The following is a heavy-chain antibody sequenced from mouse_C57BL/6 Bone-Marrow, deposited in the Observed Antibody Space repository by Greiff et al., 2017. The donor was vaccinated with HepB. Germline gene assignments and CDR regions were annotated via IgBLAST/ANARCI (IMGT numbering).Heavy chain of an antibody. V-gene: IGHV5-9-1*02. CDR3: TRDIYYYGSSHYFDY. CDR2: ISSGGDYI. CDR1: GFTFSSYA. D-gene: IGHD1-1*01. Sequence: VQLKESGEGLVKPGGSLKLSCAASGFTFSSYAMSWVRQTPEKRLEWVAYISSGGDYIYYADTVKGRFTISRDNARNTRYLQMSSRKSEDTAMYYCTRDIYYYGSSHYFDYWGQGTTLTVSS. J-gene: IGHJ2*01.